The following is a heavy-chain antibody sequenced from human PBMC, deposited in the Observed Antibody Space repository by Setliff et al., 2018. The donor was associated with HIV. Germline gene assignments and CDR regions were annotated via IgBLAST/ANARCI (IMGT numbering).Heavy chain of an antibody. V-gene: IGHV1-18*01. J-gene: IGHJ2*01. CDR1: GYTFTSYG. Sequence: ASVKVSCKASGYTFTSYGISWVRQAPGQGLEWMGWISAYNGNTNYAQKLQGRVTMTTDTSTSTAYMELRSLRSDDTAVYYCARDRNYYDNSGYHHWYFDLWGRGTLVTVSS. CDR3: ARDRNYYDNSGYHHWYFDL. CDR2: ISAYNGNT. D-gene: IGHD3-22*01.